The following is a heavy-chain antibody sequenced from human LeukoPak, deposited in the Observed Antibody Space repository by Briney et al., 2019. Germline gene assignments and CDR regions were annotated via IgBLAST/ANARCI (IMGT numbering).Heavy chain of an antibody. J-gene: IGHJ4*02. CDR3: AKEVRPNDY. CDR1: GFTFSSYA. Sequence: GGSLRLSCAASGFTFSSYAMSWVRQAPGKGLEWVSGISRGGGSTYYADSVKGRFTISRDTSIDTLYLQMNSLRAEDTAVYYCAKEVRPNDYWGQGTLVTVSS. V-gene: IGHV3-23*01. CDR2: ISRGGGST. D-gene: IGHD1-1*01.